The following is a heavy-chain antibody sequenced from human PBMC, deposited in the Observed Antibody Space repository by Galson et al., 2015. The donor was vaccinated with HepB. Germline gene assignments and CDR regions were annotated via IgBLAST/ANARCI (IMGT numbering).Heavy chain of an antibody. CDR1: GFTSSSYA. CDR2: ISGSGGTT. CDR3: AKDRGSSWSFLDY. Sequence: SLRLSCAVSGFTSSSYAMSWVRQAPGKGLEWVSAISGSGGTTYDADSVKGRFTISRDSSSNTLSLQMNSLRAEDTAVYYCAKDRGSSWSFLDYWGQGTLVTVSS. V-gene: IGHV3-23*01. D-gene: IGHD6-13*01. J-gene: IGHJ4*02.